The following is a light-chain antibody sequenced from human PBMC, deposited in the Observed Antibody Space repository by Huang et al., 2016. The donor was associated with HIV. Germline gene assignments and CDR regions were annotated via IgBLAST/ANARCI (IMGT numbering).Light chain of an antibody. CDR3: QQTYSSTCT. CDR2: SAS. V-gene: IGKV1-39*01. J-gene: IGKJ2*02. CDR1: QGIATY. Sequence: DIQMTQSPSSLSASIGDRVSITCRASQGIATYLNWYQQKSGTAPKLLISSASALESGVPSRFSGDGSATYFTLTISDLQPEDFATYYCQQTYSSTCTFGQGTKLEI.